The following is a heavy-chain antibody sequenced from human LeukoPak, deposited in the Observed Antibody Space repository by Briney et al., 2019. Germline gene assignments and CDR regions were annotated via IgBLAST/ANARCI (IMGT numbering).Heavy chain of an antibody. Sequence: SETLSLTCAVSGDSITNGTWCTWFRQLPGKGLEWIGEFSHSGSTNYNPSLKSRVTISVEKSKTEFSLNLSSVTAADTAVYYCARDSPAYCSGGNCYNWYFDRWGRGTLV. CDR3: ARDSPAYCSGGNCYNWYFDR. D-gene: IGHD2-15*01. CDR1: GDSITNGTW. V-gene: IGHV4-4*02. J-gene: IGHJ2*01. CDR2: FSHSGST.